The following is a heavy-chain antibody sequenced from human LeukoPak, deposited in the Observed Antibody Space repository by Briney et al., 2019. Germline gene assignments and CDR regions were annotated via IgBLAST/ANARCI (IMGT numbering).Heavy chain of an antibody. CDR1: GFTFISYW. V-gene: IGHV3-74*01. Sequence: GGSLRLSCAASGFTFISYWMHWVRQAPGKGLVWVSRINGYGSSTDFADSVKGRFTISRDNAKNTLYPQMNSLRAEDTAVYYCANDDYGEDFDYWGQGTLVTVSS. J-gene: IGHJ4*02. CDR3: ANDDYGEDFDY. D-gene: IGHD4-17*01. CDR2: INGYGSST.